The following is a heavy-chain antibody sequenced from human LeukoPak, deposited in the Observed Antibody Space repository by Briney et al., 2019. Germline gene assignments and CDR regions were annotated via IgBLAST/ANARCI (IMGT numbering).Heavy chain of an antibody. V-gene: IGHV1-18*01. CDR3: AIPAKGAYFYYYMDV. J-gene: IGHJ6*03. Sequence: ASVKVSCTPSLYRSPNYGITWVGQAPGHGLEWMGCISTYNGNTQYAQNLQGRVTLTTDSSTNTVYMELRSLTSDDTAVYYCAIPAKGAYFYYYMDVWGEGTSVTVSS. CDR2: ISTYNGNT. CDR1: LYRSPNYG.